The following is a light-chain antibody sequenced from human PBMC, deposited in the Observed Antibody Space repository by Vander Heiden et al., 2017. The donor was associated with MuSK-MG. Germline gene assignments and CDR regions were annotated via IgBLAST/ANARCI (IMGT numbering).Light chain of an antibody. V-gene: IGKV1-27*01. CDR2: AAS. CDR1: QDISKY. CDR3: QNYNSAPLT. Sequence: DIQLTQSPSSLSASVGDRVTISCRSRQDISKYLAWYQQKPVQPPKLLIYAASTLQSGVPSRFSGGGSGTDFTLTISSLQPEDVAAYYCQNYNSAPLTFGGGTKVQIK. J-gene: IGKJ4*01.